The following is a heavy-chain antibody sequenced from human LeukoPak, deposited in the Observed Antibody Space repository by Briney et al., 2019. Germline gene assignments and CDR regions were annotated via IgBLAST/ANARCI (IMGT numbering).Heavy chain of an antibody. V-gene: IGHV4-30-2*01. D-gene: IGHD3-3*01. CDR3: ARATDDFWSGYPYYFDH. CDR1: GGSISSSSYY. Sequence: SETLSLTCTVSGGSISSSSYYWGWIRQPPGKGLEWIGYIYHSGSTYYNPSLKSRVTISVDRSKNQFSLKLSSVTAADTAVYYCARATDDFWSGYPYYFDHWGQGTLVTVSS. CDR2: IYHSGST. J-gene: IGHJ4*02.